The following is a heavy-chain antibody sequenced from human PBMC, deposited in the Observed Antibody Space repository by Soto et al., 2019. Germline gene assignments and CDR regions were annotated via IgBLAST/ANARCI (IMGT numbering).Heavy chain of an antibody. D-gene: IGHD5-18*01. V-gene: IGHV4-59*08. CDR1: GGSISNYY. J-gene: IGHJ4*02. CDR3: ARHRYSYGVYYFDY. Sequence: PSETLSLTCIVSGGSISNYYWSWIRQPPGEGLEWIGYIYYSGSTNYNPSLTSRVTISVDTSKNQFSLKLSSVTAADTAVYYCARHRYSYGVYYFDYWGQGTLVTVS. CDR2: IYYSGST.